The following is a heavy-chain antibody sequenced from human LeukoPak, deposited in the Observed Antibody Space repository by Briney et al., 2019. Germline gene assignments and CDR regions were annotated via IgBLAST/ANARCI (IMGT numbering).Heavy chain of an antibody. D-gene: IGHD4-17*01. CDR1: GYTFTTYW. CDR3: ARHRDYGDYGGGY. CDR2: IYPDDSDT. V-gene: IGHV5-51*01. J-gene: IGHJ4*02. Sequence: GESLKISCNGSGYTFTTYWIAWVRQMPGKGLEWMGIIYPDDSDTKYSPSFQGQVTISADKSISTSYLQLNTLKASDTAVYYCARHRDYGDYGGGYWGQGTLVTVSS.